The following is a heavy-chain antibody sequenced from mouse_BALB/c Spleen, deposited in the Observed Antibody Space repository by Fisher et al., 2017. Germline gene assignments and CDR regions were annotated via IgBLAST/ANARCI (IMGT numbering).Heavy chain of an antibody. D-gene: IGHD2-4*01. Sequence: RFTISRDNAKNTLYLQMSSLKSEDTAMYYCARRYYDSLYAMDYWGQGTSVTVSS. CDR3: ARRYYDSLYAMDY. V-gene: IGHV5-17*03. J-gene: IGHJ4*01.